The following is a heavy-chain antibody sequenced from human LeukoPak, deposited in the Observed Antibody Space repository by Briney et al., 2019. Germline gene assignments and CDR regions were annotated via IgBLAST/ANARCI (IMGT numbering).Heavy chain of an antibody. CDR3: ARNGDYGDYGNYFDY. CDR2: IYYSGST. D-gene: IGHD4-17*01. V-gene: IGHV4-31*03. Sequence: SQTLSLTCTVSGGSISSGGYYWSWIRQHPGKGLEWIGYIYYSGSTYYNPSLKSRVTTSVDTSKNQFSLKLSSVTAADTAVYYCARNGDYGDYGNYFDYWGQGTLVTVSS. J-gene: IGHJ4*02. CDR1: GGSISSGGYY.